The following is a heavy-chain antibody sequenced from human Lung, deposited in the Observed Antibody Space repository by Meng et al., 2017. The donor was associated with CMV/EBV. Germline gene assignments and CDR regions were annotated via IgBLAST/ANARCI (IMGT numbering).Heavy chain of an antibody. V-gene: IGHV3-21*01. CDR2: ISSGSENI. CDR1: GFKFSDYS. CDR3: VRDLRDGAWDQLPLYGMDV. J-gene: IGHJ6*01. Sequence: GGSLRLSCVGFGFKFSDYSMNWVRQAPGKGLEWVASISSGSENIHYADSVKGRFTISRDNFKSSMSVQMDSLRVEDTAVYYCVRDLRDGAWDQLPLYGMDVWXQGHXVTVDS. D-gene: IGHD1-26*01.